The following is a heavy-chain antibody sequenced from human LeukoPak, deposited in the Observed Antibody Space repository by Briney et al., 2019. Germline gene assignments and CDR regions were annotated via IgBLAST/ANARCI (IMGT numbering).Heavy chain of an antibody. CDR1: GDSISSRNW. CDR2: IFHTGST. Sequence: PSETLSLTCSVSGDSISSRNWWTWVRQTPEKGLERIGEIFHTGSTNYNPSVEGRVTISIDKSRNHFSLMLTSVTAADTALYYCARGMWFDTLFSAFDVWGQGTMVSVSS. V-gene: IGHV4-4*02. J-gene: IGHJ3*01. D-gene: IGHD3-10*01. CDR3: ARGMWFDTLFSAFDV.